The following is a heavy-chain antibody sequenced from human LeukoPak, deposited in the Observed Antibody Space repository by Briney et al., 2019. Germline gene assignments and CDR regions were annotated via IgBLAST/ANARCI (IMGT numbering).Heavy chain of an antibody. J-gene: IGHJ4*02. CDR1: SGSISSSSYY. D-gene: IGHD2-15*01. Sequence: SETLSLTCTVSSGSISSSSYYCGWSRQPPGKGLEWIGNIFYSGTTYYNPALMSRVTISVDTSKNQFSLKLRSVTAVDTAVYYCARVLRGGTYYFDYWGQGTLVTVSS. V-gene: IGHV4-39*01. CDR3: ARVLRGGTYYFDY. CDR2: IFYSGTT.